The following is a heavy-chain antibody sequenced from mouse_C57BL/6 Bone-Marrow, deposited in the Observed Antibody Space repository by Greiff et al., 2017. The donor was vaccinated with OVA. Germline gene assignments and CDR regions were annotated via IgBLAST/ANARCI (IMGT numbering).Heavy chain of an antibody. CDR2: ISSGSSTI. J-gene: IGHJ2*01. CDR3: ARGRDY. CDR1: GFTFSDYG. V-gene: IGHV5-17*01. Sequence: DVKLVESGGGLVKPGGSLKLSCPASGFTFSDYGMHWVRQAPEKGLGWVAYISSGSSTIYYADTVKGRFTISRDNAKNTLFLQMTSLRAEDTAMYYCARGRDYWGQGTTLTVSS.